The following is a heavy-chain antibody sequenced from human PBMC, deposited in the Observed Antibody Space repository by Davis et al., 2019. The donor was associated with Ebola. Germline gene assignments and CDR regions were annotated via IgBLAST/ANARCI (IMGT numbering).Heavy chain of an antibody. CDR3: ARGYRNMDV. J-gene: IGHJ6*02. Sequence: GESLMISCAASGFSISNAWMSWVRQAPGKGLEWVAKIKEDGSEKLEVDSVKGRFTISRDNAKDSLYLQINSLRAENTAVYDCARGYRNMDVWGQGTTVTVSS. D-gene: IGHD1-1*01. CDR1: GFSISNAW. V-gene: IGHV3-7*03. CDR2: IKEDGSEK.